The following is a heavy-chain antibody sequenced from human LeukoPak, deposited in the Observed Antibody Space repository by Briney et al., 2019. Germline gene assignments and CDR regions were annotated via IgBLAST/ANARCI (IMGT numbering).Heavy chain of an antibody. J-gene: IGHJ5*02. V-gene: IGHV4-34*01. CDR3: ARYFVSVADNWFDP. CDR1: GGSFNGYY. D-gene: IGHD6-19*01. Sequence: PSETLSLTFAVYGGSFNGYYWSWIRQPPGKGLEWIGEINHSGSTNYNPSLKSRVTISVDTSRNQFSLKLSSVTAADTAVYYCARYFVSVADNWFDPWGQGTLVTVSS. CDR2: INHSGST.